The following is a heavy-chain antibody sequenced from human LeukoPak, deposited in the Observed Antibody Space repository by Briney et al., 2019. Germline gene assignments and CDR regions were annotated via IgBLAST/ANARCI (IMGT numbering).Heavy chain of an antibody. D-gene: IGHD3-10*01. J-gene: IGHJ4*02. CDR2: ISGSGGST. Sequence: PGGSLRLSCAASGFTFSSYAMSWVRQAPGKGLEWVSAISGSGGSTYYAGSVKGRFTISRDNSKNTLYLQMNSLRAEDTAVYYCAKDSYYYGSGSPDYWGQGTLVTVSS. V-gene: IGHV3-23*01. CDR3: AKDSYYYGSGSPDY. CDR1: GFTFSSYA.